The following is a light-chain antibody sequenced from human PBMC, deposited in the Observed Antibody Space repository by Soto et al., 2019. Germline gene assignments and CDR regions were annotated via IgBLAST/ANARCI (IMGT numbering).Light chain of an antibody. CDR2: DAS. J-gene: IGKJ2*01. Sequence: ELLLTQSPATLSLSPGQRATLSCRASQSLGDYLAWYQQKPAQAPTLLIYDASNRATGIPARFSGGGSGTDFTLTISSLEPEDFAVYYCQQRGTFGQGTKLEIK. V-gene: IGKV3-11*01. CDR3: QQRGT. CDR1: QSLGDY.